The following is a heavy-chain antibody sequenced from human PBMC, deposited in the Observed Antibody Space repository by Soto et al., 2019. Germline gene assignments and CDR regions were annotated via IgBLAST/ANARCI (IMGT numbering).Heavy chain of an antibody. CDR1: GGSISSINW. J-gene: IGHJ6*02. V-gene: IGHV4-4*02. CDR3: VKKDREAGFGEFTYYGMDV. Sequence: PSETLSLTCAVSGGSISSINWWCWGGQPPGMGVEWIGEIYHSGSTNYNPSLKSRVTISVDKSKNQFSLKLSSVTAADTAVYYCVKKDREAGFGEFTYYGMDVWGQGTTVTVSS. CDR2: IYHSGST. D-gene: IGHD3-10*01.